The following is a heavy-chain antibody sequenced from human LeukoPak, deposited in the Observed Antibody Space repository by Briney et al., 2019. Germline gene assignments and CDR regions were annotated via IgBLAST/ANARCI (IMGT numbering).Heavy chain of an antibody. CDR3: ARAPRMVITPIYFDY. V-gene: IGHV1-2*02. J-gene: IGHJ4*02. CDR2: INPNSGGT. CDR1: GYTYTGYY. D-gene: IGHD4/OR15-4a*01. Sequence: ASVKVSCKASGYTYTGYYMHWVRQAPGQGLEWMGWINPNSGGTNSAQKFQGRVTMTSDTSISTAYMELSRLRSDDTALSYCARAPRMVITPIYFDYWGQGTLVTVSS.